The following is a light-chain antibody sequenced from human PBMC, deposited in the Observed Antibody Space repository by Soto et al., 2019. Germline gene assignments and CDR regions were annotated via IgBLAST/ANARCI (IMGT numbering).Light chain of an antibody. J-gene: IGKJ3*01. V-gene: IGKV1-9*01. CDR3: QQLNSYVFT. Sequence: DIQLNQSPSFLSASVGDRVTITCRASQGISSYLAWYQQKPGKAPKLLIYAASTLQSGVPSRFSGSGSGTEFTLTISSRQPEDFATYYCQQLNSYVFTFGPGTKVDIK. CDR2: AAS. CDR1: QGISSY.